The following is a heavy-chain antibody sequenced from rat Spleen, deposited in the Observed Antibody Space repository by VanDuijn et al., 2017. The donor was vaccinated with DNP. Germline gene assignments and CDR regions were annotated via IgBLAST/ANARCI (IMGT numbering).Heavy chain of an antibody. Sequence: EVQLVESGGGLVQPGRPLKLSCAASGFAFSDHAMAWVRQAPKKGLEWVATISYDGSRSNYRDSVKGRFTVSRDNAKSSLYLQMDSLRSEDTATYYCARRGYFDYWGQGVMVTVSS. CDR2: ISYDGSRS. J-gene: IGHJ2*01. V-gene: IGHV5-7*01. CDR3: ARRGYFDY. CDR1: GFAFSDHA.